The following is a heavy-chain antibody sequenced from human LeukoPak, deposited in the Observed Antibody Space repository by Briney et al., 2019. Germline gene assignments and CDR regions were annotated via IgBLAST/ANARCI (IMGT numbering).Heavy chain of an antibody. CDR2: ISAYNGDT. CDR3: VRDGPLRRHSAYDLGRPDY. D-gene: IGHD5-12*01. V-gene: IGHV1-18*03. J-gene: IGHJ4*02. CDR1: GYSFTTFG. Sequence: ASVKVSCKASGYSFTTFGISWVRQAPGQGLKWMGWISAYNGDTDYAQNLLGRVTMTTDTSTSTAYMELRNLEFDDMGVYYCVRDGPLRRHSAYDLGRPDYWGQGTLVTVSS.